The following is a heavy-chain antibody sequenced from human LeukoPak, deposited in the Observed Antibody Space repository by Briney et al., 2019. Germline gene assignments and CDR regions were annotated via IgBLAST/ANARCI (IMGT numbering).Heavy chain of an antibody. V-gene: IGHV3-53*01. CDR3: AKGALGRGSGSYYIYYYYYMDV. CDR1: GFTLSSNY. Sequence: GGSLRLSCAASGFTLSSNYMSWVRQAPGKGLEWVSVIYSDGSTYYADSVKGRFTISRDNSKNTLYLQMNSLRAEDTAVYYCAKGALGRGSGSYYIYYYYYMDVWGKGTTVTVSS. CDR2: IYSDGST. J-gene: IGHJ6*03. D-gene: IGHD3-10*01.